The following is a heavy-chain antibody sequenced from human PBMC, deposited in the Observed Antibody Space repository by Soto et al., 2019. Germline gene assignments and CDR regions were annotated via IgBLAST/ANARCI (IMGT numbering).Heavy chain of an antibody. CDR1: GYLFTSYY. D-gene: IGHD3-16*01. CDR2: INPNSVST. V-gene: IGHV1-46*01. Sequence: ASVKVSCQASGYLFTSYYIHWARQAPGQGLAWMGLINPNSVSTTYAHKLQGRVTMTRDPSTRKVYMELTSLRSEDTAIYYCASPDYDSGAPLYYYALDVWGPGTTVTVS. CDR3: ASPDYDSGAPLYYYALDV. J-gene: IGHJ6*02.